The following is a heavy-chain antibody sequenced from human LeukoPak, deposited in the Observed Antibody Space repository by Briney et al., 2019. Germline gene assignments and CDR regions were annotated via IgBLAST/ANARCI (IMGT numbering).Heavy chain of an antibody. CDR3: VGHPAGRTVAGSF. D-gene: IGHD6-19*01. J-gene: IGHJ4*02. Sequence: SETLSLTCTVSGGSISSGDYYWSWIRQPPGTGLEWIGSVYYSGNTFHNPSLKSRVTISIDTSKNQFSLELTSVTAADTAIYYCVGHPAGRTVAGSFWGQGTLVTVSS. CDR2: VYYSGNT. V-gene: IGHV4-39*01. CDR1: GGSISSGDYY.